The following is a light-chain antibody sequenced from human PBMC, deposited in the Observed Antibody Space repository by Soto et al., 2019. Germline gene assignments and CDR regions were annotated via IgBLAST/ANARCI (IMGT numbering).Light chain of an antibody. J-gene: IGKJ2*01. CDR1: QSVRNTY. V-gene: IGKV3-20*01. CDR2: GAY. Sequence: EVVLTQSPGTLSLSPGGRATLSCRASQSVRNTYSAWYQQKLGQAPRLLLYGAYIRATGIPDRFSGSGSGKDFPLTISRLEPEDFAVYYCQQYGSSPHTFGQGTKLEIK. CDR3: QQYGSSPHT.